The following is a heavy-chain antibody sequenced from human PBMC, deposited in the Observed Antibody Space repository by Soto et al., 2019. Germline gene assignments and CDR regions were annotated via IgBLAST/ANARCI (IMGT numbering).Heavy chain of an antibody. J-gene: IGHJ4*02. V-gene: IGHV3-73*01. CDR2: IRNKANSYAT. D-gene: IGHD3-10*01. CDR1: GFTFSGSA. CDR3: TGRLWFGELSSYSYFDY. Sequence: EVQLVESGGGLVQPGGSLKLSCAASGFTFSGSAMHWVRQASGKGLEWVDRIRNKANSYATAYGASVKGRFTISRDDSKNTAYLQMNSLETEDTAVYYCTGRLWFGELSSYSYFDYWGQGTLVTVSS.